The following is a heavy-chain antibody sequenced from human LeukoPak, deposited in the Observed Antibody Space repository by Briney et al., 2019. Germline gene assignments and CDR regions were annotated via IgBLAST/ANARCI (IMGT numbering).Heavy chain of an antibody. D-gene: IGHD2-2*01. CDR2: IYHSGGT. J-gene: IGHJ4*02. CDR1: GYSISGGYY. CDR3: ARGGVAPAARFDY. V-gene: IGHV4-38-2*02. Sequence: SETLSLTCTVSGYSISGGYYWGWIRQPPGKGLEWIGNIYHSGGTYYNPSLKSRVTISVDTTKNQFSLKLSSVTAADTAVYYCARGGVAPAARFDYWGQGTLVIVSS.